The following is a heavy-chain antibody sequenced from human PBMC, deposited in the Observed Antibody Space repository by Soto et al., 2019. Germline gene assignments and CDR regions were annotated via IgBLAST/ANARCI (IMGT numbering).Heavy chain of an antibody. CDR3: TNILGYCISTSCYPYYYGMDV. D-gene: IGHD2-2*01. Sequence: QVQLVESGGGVVQPGRSLRLSCAASGFTFSSYAMHWVRQAPGKGLEWVAVISYDGSNKYYADSVKGRFTISRDNSKNTLSLQMNSRRAEDKAVYYFTNILGYCISTSCYPYYYGMDVWGQGTTVTVSS. CDR2: ISYDGSNK. J-gene: IGHJ6*02. CDR1: GFTFSSYA. V-gene: IGHV3-30-3*01.